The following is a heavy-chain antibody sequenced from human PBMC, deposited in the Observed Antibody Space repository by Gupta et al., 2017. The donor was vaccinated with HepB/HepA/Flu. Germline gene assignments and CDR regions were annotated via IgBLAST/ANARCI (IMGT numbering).Heavy chain of an antibody. D-gene: IGHD4-17*01. J-gene: IGHJ4*02. CDR3: AKLFRGSVTTTDY. CDR1: GFTFSSYA. CDR2: ISGSGGST. Sequence: EVQLLESGGGLVQPGGSLRLSCAASGFTFSSYAMSWVRQAPGKGLGWVSAISGSGGSTYYADSVKGRFTISRDNSKNTLYLQMNSLRAEDTAVYYCAKLFRGSVTTTDYWGQGTLVTVSS. V-gene: IGHV3-23*01.